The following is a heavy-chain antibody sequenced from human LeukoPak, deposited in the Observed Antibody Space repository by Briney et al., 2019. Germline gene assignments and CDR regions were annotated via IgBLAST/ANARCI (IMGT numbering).Heavy chain of an antibody. CDR3: ARVRPYGDYRLDGMDV. Sequence: GGSLRLSCAASGFTFSSYAMHWVRQAPGKGLEWVAVISYDGSNKYYADSVKGRFTISRDNSKNTLYLQMNSLRAEDTAVYYCARVRPYGDYRLDGMDVWGQGTTVTVSS. J-gene: IGHJ6*02. CDR1: GFTFSSYA. D-gene: IGHD4-17*01. CDR2: ISYDGSNK. V-gene: IGHV3-30-3*01.